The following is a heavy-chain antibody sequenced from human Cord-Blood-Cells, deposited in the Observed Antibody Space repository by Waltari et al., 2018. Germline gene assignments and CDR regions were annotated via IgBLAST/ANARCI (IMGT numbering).Heavy chain of an antibody. CDR3: AREPEADPPGALGY. Sequence: QVQLVQSGAEVKKPGSSVQVSCKASGGTFSSYAFSWVRQAPGQGLEWMGRIIPILDIANYAQKFQGRVTITADKSTSTAYMELSSLRSEDTAVYYCAREPEADPPGALGYWGQGTLVTVSS. V-gene: IGHV1-69*09. J-gene: IGHJ4*02. CDR1: GGTFSSYA. D-gene: IGHD7-27*01. CDR2: IIPILDIA.